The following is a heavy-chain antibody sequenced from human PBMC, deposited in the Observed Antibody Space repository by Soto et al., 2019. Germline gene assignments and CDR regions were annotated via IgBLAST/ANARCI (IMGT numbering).Heavy chain of an antibody. CDR3: AKANRDYDIFAPRGDWFDP. CDR2: ISDSAENT. D-gene: IGHD3-9*01. CDR1: GLTFTNFA. V-gene: IGHV3-23*01. J-gene: IGHJ5*02. Sequence: EVLLLESGGGLVQPGGSLRLSCAASGLTFTNFAMSWVRQAPGKGLEWVSSISDSAENTYYADSVKGRFTISRDNSRNTLFLQMISLRVEDTALYYCAKANRDYDIFAPRGDWFDPWGQGTLVTVSS.